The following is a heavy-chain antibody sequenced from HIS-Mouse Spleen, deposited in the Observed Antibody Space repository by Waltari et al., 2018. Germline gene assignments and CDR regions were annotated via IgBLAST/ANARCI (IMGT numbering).Heavy chain of an antibody. D-gene: IGHD5-12*01. CDR2: IWYDGSNK. V-gene: IGHV3-33*06. CDR3: AKDLARKDSGYDAFDI. Sequence: QVQLVESGGGVVQPGRSLRLSCAASGFTFRSQGRPWVRQAPGKGLGWVAVIWYDGSNKYYADSVKGRFTISRDNSKNTLYLQMNSLRAEDTAVYYCAKDLARKDSGYDAFDIWGQGTMVTVSS. J-gene: IGHJ3*02. CDR1: GFTFRSQG.